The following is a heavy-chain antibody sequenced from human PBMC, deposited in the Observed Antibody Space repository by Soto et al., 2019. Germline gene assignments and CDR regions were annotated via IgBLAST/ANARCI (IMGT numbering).Heavy chain of an antibody. CDR1: GYTFTSYY. CDR3: ATNPITYGGVISN. Sequence: GASVKVSCKASGYTFTSYYMHWVRQAPGQGLEWMGIINPSGGSTSYAQKFQGRVTMTRDTSTSTAYMELSSLRSEDTAVYYCATNPITYGGVISNWSQGTLVTVS. J-gene: IGHJ4*02. D-gene: IGHD3-16*02. CDR2: INPSGGST. V-gene: IGHV1-46*01.